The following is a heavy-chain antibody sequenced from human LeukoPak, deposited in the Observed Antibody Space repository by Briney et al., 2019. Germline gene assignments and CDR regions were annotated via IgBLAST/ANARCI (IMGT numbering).Heavy chain of an antibody. D-gene: IGHD6-13*01. CDR3: ARGPYSSNWYVDY. CDR1: GFTLSSYE. V-gene: IGHV3-48*03. CDR2: ISRTGNSI. Sequence: GGSLRLSCAASGFTLSSYEMNWVRLAPGKGLEWISYISRTGNSIYYADSVKSRFTISRDSAKNSLYLQMNSLRAEDTAVYYCARGPYSSNWYVDYWGQGTLVTVAS. J-gene: IGHJ4*02.